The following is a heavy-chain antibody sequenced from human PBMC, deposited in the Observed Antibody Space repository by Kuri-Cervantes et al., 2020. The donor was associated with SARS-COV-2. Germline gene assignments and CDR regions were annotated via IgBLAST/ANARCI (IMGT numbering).Heavy chain of an antibody. J-gene: IGHJ4*02. Sequence: ASVKVTFKGFGYTLSNYGINWARQAPGQGLEWMGWISGYIGVTNYVPRLQGRVTMTTDTSTTTAYMELRGLTSDDTAVYFCARGPADYSSGWTDYWGQGTLVTVSS. CDR3: ARGPADYSSGWTDY. V-gene: IGHV1-18*04. D-gene: IGHD6-19*01. CDR2: ISGYIGVT. CDR1: GYTLSNYG.